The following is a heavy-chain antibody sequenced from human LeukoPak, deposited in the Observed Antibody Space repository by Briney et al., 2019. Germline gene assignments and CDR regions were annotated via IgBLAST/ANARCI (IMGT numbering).Heavy chain of an antibody. J-gene: IGHJ4*02. CDR3: ARDPPGAVGATDEYYFDY. D-gene: IGHD1-26*01. CDR1: GFTFSSYA. CDR2: ISYDGSNK. Sequence: PGGSLRLSCAASGFTFSSYAMHWVRQAPGKGLEWVAVISYDGSNKYYADSVKGRFTISRDNSKNTLYLQMNSLRAEDTAVYYCARDPPGAVGATDEYYFDYWGQGTLVTVSS. V-gene: IGHV3-30*01.